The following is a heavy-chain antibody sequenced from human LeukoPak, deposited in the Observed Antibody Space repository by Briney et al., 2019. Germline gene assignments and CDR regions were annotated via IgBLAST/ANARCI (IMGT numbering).Heavy chain of an antibody. J-gene: IGHJ5*02. CDR3: ATSYYGSGTYYNWFDP. Sequence: PSETLSLTCTVSGASISSYYWSWIRQPAGKGLEWIGRIYVSGSTTYNPSLESRVTMSLDTSKNQFSLKLSSVTAADTAVYYCATSYYGSGTYYNWFDPWGQGTLVTVSS. CDR2: IYVSGST. D-gene: IGHD3-10*01. V-gene: IGHV4-4*07. CDR1: GASISSYY.